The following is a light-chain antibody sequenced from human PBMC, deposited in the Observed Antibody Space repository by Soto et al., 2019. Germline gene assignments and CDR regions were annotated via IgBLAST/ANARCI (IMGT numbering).Light chain of an antibody. J-gene: IGKJ5*01. CDR1: QSVSSY. V-gene: IGKV3-11*01. CDR3: HRYNNWPHT. CDR2: DAS. Sequence: EIVLTQAPATLSLSPGERATLSCSASQSVSSYLAWYQQKPGQAPRLLIYDASNRATGIPARFSGSGSGTDFPLTISGLQSEDSEVYYCHRYNNWPHTFGQGTRLELK.